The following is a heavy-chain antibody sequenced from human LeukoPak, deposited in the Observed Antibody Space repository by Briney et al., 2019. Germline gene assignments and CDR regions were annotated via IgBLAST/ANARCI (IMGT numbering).Heavy chain of an antibody. D-gene: IGHD3-10*01. V-gene: IGHV3-30*04. CDR3: AKDRGSGSYFVYYFDY. Sequence: GGSLRLSCGASGFTFSSYSMHWVSQAPGKGLEWVAVISYDGSNKYYADSVKGRFTISRDNSKNTLYLQMNSLRAEDTAVYYCAKDRGSGSYFVYYFDYWGQGTLVTVSS. J-gene: IGHJ4*02. CDR2: ISYDGSNK. CDR1: GFTFSSYS.